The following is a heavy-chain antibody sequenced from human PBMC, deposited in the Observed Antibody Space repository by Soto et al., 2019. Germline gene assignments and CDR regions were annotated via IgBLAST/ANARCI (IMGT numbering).Heavy chain of an antibody. J-gene: IGHJ6*02. D-gene: IGHD3-3*01. V-gene: IGHV1-18*01. CDR2: ISAYNGNT. Sequence: ASVKVSCKASGYTFTSYGISWVRQAPGQGLEWMGWISAYNGNTNYAQKLQGRVTMTTDTSTSTAYMELRSLRSDDTAVYYCARSGGRYDFWSGYYRDYYYGMDVWGQGTTVTVSS. CDR3: ARSGGRYDFWSGYYRDYYYGMDV. CDR1: GYTFTSYG.